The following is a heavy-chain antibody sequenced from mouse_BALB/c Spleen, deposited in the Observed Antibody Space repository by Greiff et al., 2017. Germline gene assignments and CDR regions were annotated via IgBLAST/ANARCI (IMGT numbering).Heavy chain of an antibody. Sequence: QVQLKESGPELVKPGASVRISCKASGYTFTSYYIHWVKQRPGQGLEWIGWIYPGNVNTKYNEKFKGKATLTADKSSSTAYMQLGSLTSEDSAVYFCARRPYDYDDLYAMDYWGQGTSVTVSS. CDR1: GYTFTSYY. CDR2: IYPGNVNT. CDR3: ARRPYDYDDLYAMDY. D-gene: IGHD2-4*01. J-gene: IGHJ4*01. V-gene: IGHV1S56*01.